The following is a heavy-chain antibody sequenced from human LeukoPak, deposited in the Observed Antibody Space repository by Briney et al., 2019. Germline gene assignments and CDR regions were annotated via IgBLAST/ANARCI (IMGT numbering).Heavy chain of an antibody. V-gene: IGHV3-7*03. D-gene: IGHD6-13*01. CDR1: GFTFSSYA. CDR2: IKQDGSEK. CDR3: ARDGPAAGLYFDY. J-gene: IGHJ4*02. Sequence: SGGSLRLSCAASGFTFSSYAMSWVRQAPGKGLEWVASIKQDGSEKYYVDSVKGRFTIFRDNAKDSLYLQMNSLRVEDTAVYYCARDGPAAGLYFDYWGQGTLVTVSS.